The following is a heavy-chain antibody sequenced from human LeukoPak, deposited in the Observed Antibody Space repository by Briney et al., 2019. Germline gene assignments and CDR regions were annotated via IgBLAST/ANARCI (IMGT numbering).Heavy chain of an antibody. V-gene: IGHV3-30*14. CDR3: ARPTSGWSALDY. CDR1: GFTFSSYS. J-gene: IGHJ4*02. Sequence: GGSLRLSCAASGFTFSSYSMHWVRQAPGKGLEWVAFISNDARNKNYADSVQGRFTISRDNSQNTLYLQMNSLRTEDTAVYYCARPTSGWSALDYWGQGTLVTVSS. D-gene: IGHD6-19*01. CDR2: ISNDARNK.